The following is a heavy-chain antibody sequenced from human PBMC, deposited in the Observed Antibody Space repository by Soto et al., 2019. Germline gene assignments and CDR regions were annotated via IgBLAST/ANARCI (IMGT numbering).Heavy chain of an antibody. D-gene: IGHD5-12*01. J-gene: IGHJ6*02. V-gene: IGHV1-2*02. CDR3: AKGGVLVAEGIRVYLYLAMDV. CDR2: INPNSGDT. Sequence: ASVKVSCKASGYTFTGYYVHWVRQAPGQGLEWMGWINPNSGDTYLAQRFQGRVTMNRDTSIGTAYMELRGLTSDDTAEYYCAKGGVLVAEGIRVYLYLAMDVWGQGTTVTVS. CDR1: GYTFTGYY.